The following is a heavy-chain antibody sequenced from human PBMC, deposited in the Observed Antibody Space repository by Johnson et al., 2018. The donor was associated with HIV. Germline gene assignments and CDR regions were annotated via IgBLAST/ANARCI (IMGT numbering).Heavy chain of an antibody. D-gene: IGHD7-27*01. J-gene: IGHJ3*01. CDR3: ARELKLGYNAFDF. CDR1: GFTFDNYW. V-gene: IGHV3-7*03. Sequence: QLVESGGGLVQPGGSLRLSCAASGFTFDNYWMTWVRQAPGMGLEWVANIKQDGSEKYYVVSVEGRFTISRDNAENSLYLQINRLRAEDTAVYYCARELKLGYNAFDFWGQGTMVTVSS. CDR2: IKQDGSEK.